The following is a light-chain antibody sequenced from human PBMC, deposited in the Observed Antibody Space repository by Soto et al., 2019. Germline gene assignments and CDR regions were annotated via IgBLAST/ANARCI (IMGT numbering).Light chain of an antibody. V-gene: IGKV3D-20*02. J-gene: IGKJ1*01. Sequence: EIVLTQSPGTLSLSPGERATLSCRASQSVSSYYLAWYQQKPGQAPRLLIYAASSRATGIPARFSGSGSGTDFTLTISSLEPEDFAVYYCQQSHNWPRTFGQGTKVDIK. CDR1: QSVSSYY. CDR2: AAS. CDR3: QQSHNWPRT.